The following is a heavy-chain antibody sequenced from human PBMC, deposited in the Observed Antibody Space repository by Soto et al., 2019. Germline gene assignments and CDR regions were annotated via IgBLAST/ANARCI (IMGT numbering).Heavy chain of an antibody. Sequence: SSETLSLTCTVSGGSISSSSYYWGWIRQPPGKGLEWIGSIYYSGSTYYNPSLQIRVTISVDTSKNQFSLKLSSVTAADTAVYYYARAGLRLDYYYYGMDVWGQGTTVTVSS. D-gene: IGHD3-16*01. CDR1: GGSISSSSYY. CDR3: ARAGLRLDYYYYGMDV. CDR2: IYYSGST. J-gene: IGHJ6*02. V-gene: IGHV4-39*01.